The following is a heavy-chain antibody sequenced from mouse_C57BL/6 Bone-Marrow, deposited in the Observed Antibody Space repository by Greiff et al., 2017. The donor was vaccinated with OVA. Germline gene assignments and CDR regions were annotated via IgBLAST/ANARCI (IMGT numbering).Heavy chain of an antibody. CDR3: ARAGITTVEGDFAMDY. V-gene: IGHV1-55*01. D-gene: IGHD1-1*01. CDR1: PYTFPPSV. CDR2: IYPGSGRT. Sequence: QVQLQQPGAELVKPGASVKRGVESSPYTFPPSVITWVKQRPGQGLEWIGDIYPGSGRTNYNEKFKSKATLTVDTSSSTAYMQLSSLTSEDSAVYYCARAGITTVEGDFAMDYWGQGTSVTVSS. J-gene: IGHJ4*01.